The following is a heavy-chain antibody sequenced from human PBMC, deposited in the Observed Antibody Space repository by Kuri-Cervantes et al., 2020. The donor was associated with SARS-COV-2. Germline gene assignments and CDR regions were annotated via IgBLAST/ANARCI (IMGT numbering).Heavy chain of an antibody. Sequence: SETLSLTCAVYGGSFSNFYWSWIRQPPGKGLEWIGGINHSGSANYNPSLKSRVTISVDKSKNQLSLKLSSVTAADTAVYYCARGRIRPFDYWGQGTLVTVSS. V-gene: IGHV4-34*01. CDR3: ARGRIRPFDY. J-gene: IGHJ4*02. CDR1: GGSFSNFY. CDR2: INHSGSA.